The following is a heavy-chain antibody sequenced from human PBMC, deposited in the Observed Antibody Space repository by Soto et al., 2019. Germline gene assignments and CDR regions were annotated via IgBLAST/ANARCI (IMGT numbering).Heavy chain of an antibody. V-gene: IGHV3-53*01. Sequence: EVQLVESGGALIQPGGSLRLSCGASGLSVSDNYMGWVRQAPGRGLEWVSVMYAGGDTHYADSVKGRFTISRDKSENTLFLQMNGLGDEDSGVYFCGPRLPSWAFDYWGLGPLVTVSS. CDR3: GPRLPSWAFDY. CDR1: GLSVSDNY. CDR2: MYAGGDT. D-gene: IGHD3-16*01. J-gene: IGHJ4*01.